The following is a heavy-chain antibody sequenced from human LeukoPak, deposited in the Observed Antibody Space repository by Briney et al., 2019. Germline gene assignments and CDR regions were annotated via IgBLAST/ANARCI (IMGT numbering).Heavy chain of an antibody. CDR2: INGDGSST. Sequence: GGSLRHSCAPSGFTLSSHWMHWVRQAPGKGLVWVSSINGDGSSTTYADSVKDRLTISRDNGKNTLYLQMNSLRADETAVYYCARAVLGISDYWGQGSLVTVSS. V-gene: IGHV3-74*01. CDR3: ARAVLGISDY. CDR1: GFTLSSHW. J-gene: IGHJ4*02. D-gene: IGHD3-16*01.